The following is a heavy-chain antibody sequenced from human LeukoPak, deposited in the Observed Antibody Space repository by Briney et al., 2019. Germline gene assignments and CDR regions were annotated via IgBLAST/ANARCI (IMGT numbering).Heavy chain of an antibody. CDR1: GFTFSSYW. V-gene: IGHV3-7*01. CDR2: IKQDGSEK. Sequence: PGGSLRLSCAASGFTFSSYWMSWVRQAPGKGLEWVANIKQDGSEKYYVDSVKGRFTISRDNAKNSLYLQMNSLRAEDTAVYYCAGVRYFSKFDYWGQGTLVTVSS. CDR3: AGVRYFSKFDY. D-gene: IGHD3-9*01. J-gene: IGHJ4*02.